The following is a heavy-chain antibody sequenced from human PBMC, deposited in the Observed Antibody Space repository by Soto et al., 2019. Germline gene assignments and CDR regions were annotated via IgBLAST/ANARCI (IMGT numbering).Heavy chain of an antibody. CDR3: AWTHYGDHVDY. Sequence: GASVKVSCNTSGFTFSSSSLHWVRQARGHRLQWIGWIDVGSANANYAHMLQERVTISRDMSTSTAYMELSSLRSEDTAVYYCAWTHYGDHVDYRGQGSPVTVSS. CDR1: GFTFSSSS. J-gene: IGHJ4*02. V-gene: IGHV1-58*01. CDR2: IDVGSANA. D-gene: IGHD4-17*01.